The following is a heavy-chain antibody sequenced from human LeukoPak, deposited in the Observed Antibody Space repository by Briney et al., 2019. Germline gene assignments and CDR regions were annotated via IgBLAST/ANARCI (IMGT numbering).Heavy chain of an antibody. J-gene: IGHJ5*02. CDR2: INPNSGGT. CDR3: ARDLSTSNWFDP. V-gene: IGHV1-2*02. D-gene: IGHD2/OR15-2a*01. CDR1: GYTFTGYY. Sequence: GASVKVSCKASGYTFTGYYMHWVRQAPGQGLEWMGWINPNSGGTNYAQKFQGRVTITRDTSISTAYMELSRLRSDDTAVYYCARDLSTSNWFDPWGQGTLVTVSS.